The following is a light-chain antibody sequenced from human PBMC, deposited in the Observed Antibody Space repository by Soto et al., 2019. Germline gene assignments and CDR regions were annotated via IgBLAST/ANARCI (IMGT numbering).Light chain of an antibody. J-gene: IGLJ1*01. CDR3: FSHRSGDSHV. V-gene: IGLV2-14*01. CDR2: GVT. Sequence: QSALTQPASVCGSPGQSITISCTGTSSDIGAYNYVSWYQQYPGKAPKLMIYGVTNRPSGVSNRFSGSKTGNTASLTISGLQAEDEAHYYCFSHRSGDSHVFGTGTKVTVL. CDR1: SSDIGAYNY.